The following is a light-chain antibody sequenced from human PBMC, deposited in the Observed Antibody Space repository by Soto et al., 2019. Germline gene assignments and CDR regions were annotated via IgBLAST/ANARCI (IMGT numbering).Light chain of an antibody. CDR2: AAS. J-gene: IGKJ2*01. Sequence: DIQMTQSPSSLSASVGDRVTITCRASQSISSSVNWYQQKPGKAPKRLIYAASSLQSGVPSRISGSGSGTDFTLTISSLQPEDFATYYCQQSYSTPPYTFGQGTTLEIK. CDR1: QSISSS. CDR3: QQSYSTPPYT. V-gene: IGKV1-39*01.